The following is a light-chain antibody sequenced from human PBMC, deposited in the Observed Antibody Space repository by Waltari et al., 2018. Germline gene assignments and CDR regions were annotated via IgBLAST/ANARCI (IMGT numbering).Light chain of an antibody. CDR1: QDISNY. J-gene: IGKJ2*01. CDR2: DVS. CDR3: QQYYSLPYN. Sequence: DIQMTQSPSSLSASVGDRVTITCQASQDISNYLNWWQQKPGKDPKFLIYDVSNLERGVPSRFSGSGSGTDFTVTVSSLQPEDVGIYYCQQYYSLPYNFGQGTKLEIK. V-gene: IGKV1-33*01.